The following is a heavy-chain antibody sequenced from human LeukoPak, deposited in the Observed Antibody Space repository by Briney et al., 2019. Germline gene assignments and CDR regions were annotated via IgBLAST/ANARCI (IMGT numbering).Heavy chain of an antibody. V-gene: IGHV3-74*01. CDR2: INSDGSST. CDR3: AKDLSYIGLDN. J-gene: IGHJ4*02. D-gene: IGHD2-15*01. CDR1: RFTFSTYW. Sequence: PGGSLRLSCAASRFTFSTYWMHWVRQAPGKGLVWVSRINSDGSSTDYADSVKGRFTISRDNAKNTLYLQMNSLRAEDTAIYYCAKDLSYIGLDNWGQGTLVTVSS.